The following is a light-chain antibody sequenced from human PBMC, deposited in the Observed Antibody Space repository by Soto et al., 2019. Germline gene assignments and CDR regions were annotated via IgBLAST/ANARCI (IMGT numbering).Light chain of an antibody. CDR3: QQYGVSPRT. CDR2: GAS. CDR1: QSISSNF. J-gene: IGKJ1*01. Sequence: EVVLTQSAGTPCFWTGYGSTLSCRASQSISSNFLAWYQQKRGQAPRLLIYGASSRATGIPDRFSGSGSGTDFTLTISRLEPEDFAVYYCQQYGVSPRTFGQGTKVDIK. V-gene: IGKV3-20*01.